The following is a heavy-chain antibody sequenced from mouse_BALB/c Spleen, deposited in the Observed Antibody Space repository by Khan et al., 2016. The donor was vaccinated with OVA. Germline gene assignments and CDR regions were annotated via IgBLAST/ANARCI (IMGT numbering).Heavy chain of an antibody. CDR3: ARGGVVGPHGYFDV. Sequence: EVKLEVSGPGLVKPSQSLSLTCSVTGYSITGGYSWSWIRQFPGNKLEWMGYISYDGSNNYNPSLKNRISITRDTSKNQFFLKLNYVTTEDTATYYCARGGVVGPHGYFDVWGAGTTVTVSS. D-gene: IGHD1-1*01. CDR1: GYSITGGYS. CDR2: ISYDGSN. J-gene: IGHJ1*01. V-gene: IGHV3-6*02.